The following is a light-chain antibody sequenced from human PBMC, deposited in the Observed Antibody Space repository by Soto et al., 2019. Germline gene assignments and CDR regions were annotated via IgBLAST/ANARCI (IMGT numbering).Light chain of an antibody. CDR2: DTS. CDR1: TGAVTSGHY. CDR3: LLSYPGSCV. Sequence: QAVVTQEPSLTVSPGGTVTLTCGSSTGAVTSGHYPSWLQQKPGQAPRTLIHDTSNKHSWTPARFSGSLVGGKAALTLSGAQPEDEAEYYCLLSYPGSCVFGTGTKVTVL. V-gene: IGLV7-46*01. J-gene: IGLJ1*01.